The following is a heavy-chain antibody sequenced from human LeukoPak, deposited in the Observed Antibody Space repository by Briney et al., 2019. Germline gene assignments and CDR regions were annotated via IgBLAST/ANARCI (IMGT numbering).Heavy chain of an antibody. CDR3: AKGSSGYFVDL. V-gene: IGHV3-23*01. CDR1: GFIFNNYG. Sequence: GGSLRLPCAASGFIFNNYGLIWVRQAPGKGLEWVSAISNDGGGTNYADFVKGRFTISRDNSKNTLFLQMNSLRAEDTALYYCAKGSSGYFVDLWGQGTLVTVPS. J-gene: IGHJ5*02. CDR2: ISNDGGGT. D-gene: IGHD3-22*01.